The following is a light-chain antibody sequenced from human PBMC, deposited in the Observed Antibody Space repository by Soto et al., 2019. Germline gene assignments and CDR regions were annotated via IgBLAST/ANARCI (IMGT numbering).Light chain of an antibody. CDR1: QSFIISY. Sequence: IFLTHSPVTLSLSPLERATLSCRSIQSFIISYLAWYQQKPGQAPSLLIYGASSRATGIPDRFSGSGSGTDFNLTISRLEPEDFAVYYCQQYGRSRKFGKGNXVENK. CDR2: GAS. J-gene: IGKJ1*01. CDR3: QQYGRSRK. V-gene: IGKV3-20*01.